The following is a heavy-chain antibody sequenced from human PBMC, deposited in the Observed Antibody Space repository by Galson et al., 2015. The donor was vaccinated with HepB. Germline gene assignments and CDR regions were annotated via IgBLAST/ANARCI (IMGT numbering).Heavy chain of an antibody. CDR1: GFTFHDYT. J-gene: IGHJ5*02. D-gene: IGHD2-21*02. Sequence: SLRLSCAASGFTFHDYTMHWVRQAPGKGLEWVSLISWDGGSTYYADSVKGRFTISRDNSKNSLYLQMNSLRTEGTAFYYCAKAIRSIVVVTAIPSWGQGTLVTVSS. CDR3: AKAIRSIVVVTAIPS. V-gene: IGHV3-43*01. CDR2: ISWDGGST.